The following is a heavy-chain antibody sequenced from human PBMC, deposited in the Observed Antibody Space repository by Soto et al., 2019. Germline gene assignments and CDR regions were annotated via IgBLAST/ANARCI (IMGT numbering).Heavy chain of an antibody. D-gene: IGHD3-22*01. Sequence: SETLSLTCTVSGGSISSSSYYWGWIRQPPGKGLEWIGNIYYSGSTYYNPSLKSRVTISVDPSKKQFSLKLSSVTAADTAVYYCARDTYDSSAEPTAWGQGTLVTVSS. CDR2: IYYSGST. V-gene: IGHV4-39*02. CDR1: GGSISSSSYY. CDR3: ARDTYDSSAEPTA. J-gene: IGHJ5*02.